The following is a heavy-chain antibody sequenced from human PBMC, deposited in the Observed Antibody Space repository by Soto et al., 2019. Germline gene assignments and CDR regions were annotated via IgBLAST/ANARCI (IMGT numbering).Heavy chain of an antibody. CDR1: GYTFTSYD. Sequence: QVQLVQSGAEVKKPGASVKVSCKASGYTFTSYDINWVRQATGQGLEWMGWMNPNSGNTGYAQKLQGRVTMTRNTSISTAYMELSSLRSEDTAVYYCARFYYGSNYYYYGMDVWGQGTTVTVSS. D-gene: IGHD3-3*01. CDR3: ARFYYGSNYYYYGMDV. J-gene: IGHJ6*02. CDR2: MNPNSGNT. V-gene: IGHV1-8*01.